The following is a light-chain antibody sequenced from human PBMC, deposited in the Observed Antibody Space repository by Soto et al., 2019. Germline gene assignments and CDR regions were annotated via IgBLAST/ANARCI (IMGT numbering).Light chain of an antibody. Sequence: DIQMTQSPSTLSASVGDRVTITCRASQIISTWLAWYQQKPGKAPNLLIYKASRLESGVPSRFSSSGSGTEFTLTFSSLQPDDFETYYCQQYDSWPLTFGGGTKVEIK. CDR3: QQYDSWPLT. CDR2: KAS. CDR1: QIISTW. J-gene: IGKJ4*01. V-gene: IGKV1-5*03.